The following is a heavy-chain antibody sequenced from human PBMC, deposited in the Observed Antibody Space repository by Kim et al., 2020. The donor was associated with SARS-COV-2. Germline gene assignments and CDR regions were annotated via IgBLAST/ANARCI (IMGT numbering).Heavy chain of an antibody. Sequence: GGSLRLSCAASGLTVSRNYMRWFRQAPGKGLQWVSVLYSGGDTYHADSVRGRFTISRDTFINTVYLQMNSLRAEDTGVYYCVREVIRASAYYGMDVWGQGTTVTVSS. CDR2: LYSGGDT. V-gene: IGHV3-66*01. J-gene: IGHJ6*02. CDR3: VREVIRASAYYGMDV. CDR1: GLTVSRNY.